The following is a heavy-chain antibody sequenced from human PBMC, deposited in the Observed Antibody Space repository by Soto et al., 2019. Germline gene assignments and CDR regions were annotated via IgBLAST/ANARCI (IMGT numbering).Heavy chain of an antibody. CDR3: AKDGSGYSSGWEDVNGMDV. D-gene: IGHD6-19*01. V-gene: IGHV3-30*18. J-gene: IGHJ6*02. CDR1: GFTFSSYG. Sequence: QVQLVESGGGVVQPGRSLRLSCAASGFTFSSYGMHWVRQAPGKGLEWVAVISYDGSNKYYADSVKGRFTISRDNSKNTLYLQMNSLRAEDTAVYYCAKDGSGYSSGWEDVNGMDVWGQGTTVTVSS. CDR2: ISYDGSNK.